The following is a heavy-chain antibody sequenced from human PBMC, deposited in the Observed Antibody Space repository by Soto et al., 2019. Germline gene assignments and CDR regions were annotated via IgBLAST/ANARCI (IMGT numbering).Heavy chain of an antibody. CDR2: ISSSGSTT. D-gene: IGHD3-22*01. CDR1: GFTFSDYY. V-gene: IGHV3-11*01. Sequence: QVQLVESGGGLVKPGGSLRLSCAASGFTFSDYYMSWIRQAPGKELEWVSYISSSGSTTHYADSVKGRFTISRDNAKKSLYLQTNSLRAEDTAVYYCARAPYYYDSGGYQGSWGQGTLVTVSS. CDR3: ARAPYYYDSGGYQGS. J-gene: IGHJ5*02.